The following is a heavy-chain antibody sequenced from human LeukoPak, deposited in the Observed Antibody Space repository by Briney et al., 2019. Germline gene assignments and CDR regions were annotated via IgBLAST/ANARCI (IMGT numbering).Heavy chain of an antibody. CDR1: SGSISSYY. J-gene: IGHJ4*02. CDR2: IYYSGST. V-gene: IGHV4-59*01. D-gene: IGHD4-17*01. CDR3: ARGDYEIDY. Sequence: PSETLSLTCTVSSGSISSYYWSWIRQPPGKGLEWIGYIYYSGSTNYNPSLKSRVTISVDTSKNQFSLKLSSVTAADTAVYYCARGDYEIDYWGQGTLVTVSS.